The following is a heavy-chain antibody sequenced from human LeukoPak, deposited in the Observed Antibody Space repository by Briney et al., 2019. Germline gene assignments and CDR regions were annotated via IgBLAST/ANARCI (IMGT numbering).Heavy chain of an antibody. CDR2: IYTSGST. CDR1: GGSISSYY. V-gene: IGHV4-4*07. CDR3: ARDFPGYSSSWYPHLTYYFDY. D-gene: IGHD6-13*01. J-gene: IGHJ4*02. Sequence: SETLSPTCTVSGGSISSYYWSWIRQPAGKGLEWIGRIYTSGSTNYDPSLKSRVTMSVDTSKNQFSLKLSSVTAADTAVYYCARDFPGYSSSWYPHLTYYFDYWGQGTLVTVSS.